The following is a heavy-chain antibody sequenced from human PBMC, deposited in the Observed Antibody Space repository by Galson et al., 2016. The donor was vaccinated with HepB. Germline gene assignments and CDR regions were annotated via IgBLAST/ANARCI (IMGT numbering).Heavy chain of an antibody. Sequence: SLRLSCAASGFTFSTYYMIWVRQAPGKGPECVAIISPDGNDEFYADSVRGRFTVSRDNAKSSLYLQMNSLRAEDTAVYYCARASYQPSPQTEFCPGGNCFSKSYYFAYWGQGAQVTVSS. J-gene: IGHJ4*02. CDR3: ARASYQPSPQTEFCPGGNCFSKSYYFAY. CDR1: GFTFSTYY. D-gene: IGHD2-15*01. CDR2: ISPDGNDE. V-gene: IGHV3-7*03.